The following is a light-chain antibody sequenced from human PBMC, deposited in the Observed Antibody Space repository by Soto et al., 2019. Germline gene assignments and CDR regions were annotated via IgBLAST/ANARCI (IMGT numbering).Light chain of an antibody. Sequence: EILLTQSPATLSLSPGERATLSCRASQSVSSYLAWYQQKPGQAPRLLIYDASNRATGIPARFSGSGSGTDFTLTISSLEPEDFAVYYCQQRSNWPPEITFGPGTKVDIK. CDR3: QQRSNWPPEIT. CDR2: DAS. CDR1: QSVSSY. V-gene: IGKV3-11*01. J-gene: IGKJ3*01.